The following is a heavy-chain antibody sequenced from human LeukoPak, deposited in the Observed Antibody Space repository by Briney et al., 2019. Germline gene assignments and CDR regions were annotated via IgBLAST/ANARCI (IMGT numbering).Heavy chain of an antibody. Sequence: GASVKVSCKASGYTFTSYDINWVRQATGQGLEWMGWMNPNSGNTGYAQKFQGRVTMTRNTSISTAYMELSSLRSEDTAVYYCARGRGITIFGVVIIGQNWFDHWGQGTLVTVSS. J-gene: IGHJ5*02. D-gene: IGHD3-3*01. CDR1: GYTFTSYD. CDR3: ARGRGITIFGVVIIGQNWFDH. V-gene: IGHV1-8*01. CDR2: MNPNSGNT.